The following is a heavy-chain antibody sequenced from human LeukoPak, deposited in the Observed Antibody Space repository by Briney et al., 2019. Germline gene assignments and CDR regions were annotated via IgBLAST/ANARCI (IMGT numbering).Heavy chain of an antibody. V-gene: IGHV3-13*01. D-gene: IGHD2-15*01. CDR1: GFTFSSYD. Sequence: GGSLRLSCAASGFTFSSYDMHWVRQAPGKRLEWVSGIGTAGDTYYPGSIKGRFTFSRENAKNSLFLQMNGLRVGDTAVYYCARGSYCSGGACSPVGAFDIWGQGTVVTVSS. CDR3: ARGSYCSGGACSPVGAFDI. CDR2: IGTAGDT. J-gene: IGHJ3*02.